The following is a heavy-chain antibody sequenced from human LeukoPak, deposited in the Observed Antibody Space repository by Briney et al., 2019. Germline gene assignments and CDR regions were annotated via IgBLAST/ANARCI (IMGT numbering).Heavy chain of an antibody. J-gene: IGHJ4*02. Sequence: PSETLSLTCTVSGGSISSYHWSWIRQPPGKGLECIGYIYSSGRTNYNPSLKSRVTISVDTSKNQFSLKLSSETAADTAVYYCARGRGSSSWYYRGRDYWGQGTLVTVSS. V-gene: IGHV4-59*12. CDR2: IYSSGRT. D-gene: IGHD6-13*01. CDR1: GGSISSYH. CDR3: ARGRGSSSWYYRGRDY.